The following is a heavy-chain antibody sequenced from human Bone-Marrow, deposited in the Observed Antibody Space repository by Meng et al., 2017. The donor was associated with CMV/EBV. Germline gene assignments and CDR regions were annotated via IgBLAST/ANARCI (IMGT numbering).Heavy chain of an antibody. J-gene: IGHJ4*02. CDR2: IYYSGST. V-gene: IGHV4-61*01. Sequence: SVGSVSSCSYYWSWIRQPPGRGLEWIGYIYYSGSTNYNPSLKSRVTISVDTSKNQFSLKLSSVTAADTAVYYCARDRNYDFWSGYPLDWGQGTLVTVSS. CDR3: ARDRNYDFWSGYPLD. D-gene: IGHD3-3*01. CDR1: VGSVSSCSYY.